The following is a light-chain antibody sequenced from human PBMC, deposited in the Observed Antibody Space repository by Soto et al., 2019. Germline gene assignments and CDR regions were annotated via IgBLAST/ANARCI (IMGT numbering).Light chain of an antibody. CDR3: QQYYSYPFT. J-gene: IGKJ3*01. CDR1: QGISSY. V-gene: IGKV1-8*01. CDR2: AAY. Sequence: AIRMTQSPSSFSASTGDRVTITCRASQGISSYLAWYQQKPGKAPKLLIYAAYTLQSGVPSRFSGSGSGTDFTLTISCLQSDDFATYYCQQYYSYPFTFGPGTKVD.